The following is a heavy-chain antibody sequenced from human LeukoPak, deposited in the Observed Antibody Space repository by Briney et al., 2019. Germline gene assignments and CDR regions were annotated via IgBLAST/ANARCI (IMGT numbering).Heavy chain of an antibody. Sequence: GGSLRLSCAASGLTFSTYAMRWVRQAPGKGLEYVSDISSDGGRTFYAHSVKGRFTISRDKSKNTTYIQMGSQTTEDMAVYYCPGSRSVGLDYWAQGTLVTVSS. D-gene: IGHD1-26*01. CDR2: ISSDGGRT. CDR1: GLTFSTYA. V-gene: IGHV3-64*01. J-gene: IGHJ4*02. CDR3: PGSRSVGLDY.